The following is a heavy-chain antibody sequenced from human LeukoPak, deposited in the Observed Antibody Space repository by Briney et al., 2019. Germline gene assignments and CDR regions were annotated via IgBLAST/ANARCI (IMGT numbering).Heavy chain of an antibody. CDR3: ARLMFFYCSGGSCYYAFDV. D-gene: IGHD2-15*01. CDR1: GGSISSYY. Sequence: SETLSLTCTVSGGSISSYYWSWIRQPPGKGLEWIGYIYYSGSTNYNPSLKSRVTISVDTSKNQFSLKLSSVTAADTAVYYCARLMFFYCSGGSCYYAFDVWGQGTMVTVSS. CDR2: IYYSGST. V-gene: IGHV4-59*08. J-gene: IGHJ3*01.